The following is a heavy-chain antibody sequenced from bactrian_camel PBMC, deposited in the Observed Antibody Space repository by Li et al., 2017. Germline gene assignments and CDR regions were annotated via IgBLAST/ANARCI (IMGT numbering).Heavy chain of an antibody. J-gene: IGHJ4*01. CDR1: GSTTKTYC. V-gene: IGHV3-2*01. CDR2: KYTGESST. Sequence: HVQLVESGGGSVETGGSLKLSCAYSGSTTKTYCMAWVRQAPGKGLEWVASKYTGESSTASADSVRGRFTISRDNAKNTLYLQLDSLSTEDTATYYCAKGRPRLGLVAPDLDRGQGTQVTVS. CDR3: AKGRPRLGLVAPDLD. D-gene: IGHD7*01.